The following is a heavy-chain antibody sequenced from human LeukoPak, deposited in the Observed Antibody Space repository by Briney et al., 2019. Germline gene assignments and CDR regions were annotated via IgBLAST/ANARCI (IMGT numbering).Heavy chain of an antibody. Sequence: SQTLSLTCTVSGASIRSGDYYWSWIRQPPGKGLEWIGYIYDSGSTYYNPSLKSRITISVDTSENRFSLKLSSVTATDTAVYYCARDGGIAVAWGAFDIWGQGTMVTVSS. CDR3: ARDGGIAVAWGAFDI. D-gene: IGHD6-19*01. CDR1: GASIRSGDYY. CDR2: IYDSGST. J-gene: IGHJ3*02. V-gene: IGHV4-30-4*01.